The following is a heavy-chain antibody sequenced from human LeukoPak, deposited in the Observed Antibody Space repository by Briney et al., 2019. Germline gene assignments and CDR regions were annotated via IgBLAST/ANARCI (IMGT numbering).Heavy chain of an antibody. J-gene: IGHJ4*02. CDR2: IYTSGTT. V-gene: IGHV4-61*09. CDR1: DGSISSDNYY. Sequence: SETLSLTCTVSDGSISSDNYYWTWIRQPAGKGLEWIGHIYTSGTTNYNPSLKSRVTILLDTSKNQFSLNLNSVTAADTAIYYCARMFEYWGQGTLVTVSS. CDR3: ARMFEY.